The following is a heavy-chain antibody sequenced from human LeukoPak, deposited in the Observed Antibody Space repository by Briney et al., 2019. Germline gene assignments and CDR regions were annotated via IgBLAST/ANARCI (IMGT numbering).Heavy chain of an antibody. CDR3: TRDRPRSGWYRDSYYYYYYMDV. CDR1: GFTFGDYA. V-gene: IGHV3-49*04. J-gene: IGHJ6*03. D-gene: IGHD6-19*01. Sequence: GGSLRLSCTASGFTFGDYAMSWVRQVPGKGVEWVGFIRSKAYGGTTEYDASVKGRFTISRDESKSIAYLQMNSLKTEDTAVYYCTRDRPRSGWYRDSYYYYYYMDVWGKGTTVTVSS. CDR2: IRSKAYGGTT.